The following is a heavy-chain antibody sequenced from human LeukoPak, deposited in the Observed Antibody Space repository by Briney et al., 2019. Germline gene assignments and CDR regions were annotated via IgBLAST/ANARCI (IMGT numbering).Heavy chain of an antibody. CDR1: GCTFTGYY. D-gene: IGHD4-17*01. V-gene: IGHV1-2*02. Sequence: ASVKVSCKASGCTFTGYYMHWVRQAPGQGLEWMGWINPNSGGTNYAQKFQGRVTMTRDTSISTAYMELSRLRSDDTAVYYCARETGNYGDRGGFDPWGQGTLVTVSS. CDR3: ARETGNYGDRGGFDP. CDR2: INPNSGGT. J-gene: IGHJ5*02.